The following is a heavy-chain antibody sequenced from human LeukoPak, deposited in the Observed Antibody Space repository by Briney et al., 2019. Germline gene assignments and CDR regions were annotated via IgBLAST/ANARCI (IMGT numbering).Heavy chain of an antibody. D-gene: IGHD6-19*01. CDR1: GYTFTGYY. V-gene: IGHV1-2*02. CDR3: ARGAWLWLVQGYFDY. CDR2: INPNSGGT. Sequence: ASVKVSCKASGYTFTGYYMHWVRQAPGQGLEWMGWINPNSGGTNYAQKFQGRVTMTRDTSISTAYMELSRLRSDDTAVYYCARGAWLWLVQGYFDYWGQGTLVTVSS. J-gene: IGHJ4*02.